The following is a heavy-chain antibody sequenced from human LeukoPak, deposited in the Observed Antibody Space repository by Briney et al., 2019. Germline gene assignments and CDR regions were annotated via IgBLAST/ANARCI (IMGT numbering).Heavy chain of an antibody. D-gene: IGHD1-1*01. CDR2: IYYSGNT. V-gene: IGHV4-4*02. J-gene: IGHJ4*02. CDR3: ARRRVAPYNGYFDY. Sequence: SETLSLTCVVSGGSISNSNWWSWVRQPPGKGLEWIGEIYYSGNTNYNPSLKSRVTISVDTSKNQFSLKLSSVTAADTAVYYCARRRVAPYNGYFDYWGQGTLVTVSS. CDR1: GGSISNSNW.